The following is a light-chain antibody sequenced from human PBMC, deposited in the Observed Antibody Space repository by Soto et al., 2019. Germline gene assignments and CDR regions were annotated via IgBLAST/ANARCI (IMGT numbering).Light chain of an antibody. CDR2: GAS. CDR3: QQYDNWPQT. CDR1: QSVSSSY. V-gene: IGKV3-15*01. Sequence: ESLLTQSPGTLSLSPGERATLSCRASQSVSSSYLAWYQQKPGQAPRLLIYGASTRATGIPARFSGTGSGTDFSLTVSSLQSEDFAVYYCQQYDNWPQTFGQGTKVDI. J-gene: IGKJ1*01.